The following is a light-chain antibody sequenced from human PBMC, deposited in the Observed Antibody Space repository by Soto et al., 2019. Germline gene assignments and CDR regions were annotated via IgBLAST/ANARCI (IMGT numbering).Light chain of an antibody. CDR2: AAS. V-gene: IGKV1-17*01. CDR3: LQHNSYPHT. J-gene: IGKJ4*01. Sequence: DIQMTQSPSSLSASVGDRVTITCRASQGIRNELGWYQQKPGKAPKRPIYAASSLQSGVPSRFSGSGYGTEFTLTISSLQPEDFATYYCLQHNSYPHTFGGGTKVEIK. CDR1: QGIRNE.